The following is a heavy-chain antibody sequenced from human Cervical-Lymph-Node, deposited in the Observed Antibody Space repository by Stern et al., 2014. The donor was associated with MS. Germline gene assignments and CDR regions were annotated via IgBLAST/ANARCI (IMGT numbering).Heavy chain of an antibody. CDR3: ASPPPRRKWDDPNYGMDV. V-gene: IGHV5-51*03. Sequence: EVQLVQSGAEVKKPGKSLKISCKGSGYTFTNNWIAWVRQMPGKGLEWMGIIYPDDSDIRYSPSLQGQVTISADKSIITSYLHWSSLKPADSALYYCASPPPRRKWDDPNYGMDVWGQGTTVTVSS. J-gene: IGHJ6*02. CDR1: GYTFTNNW. D-gene: IGHD1-1*01. CDR2: IYPDDSDI.